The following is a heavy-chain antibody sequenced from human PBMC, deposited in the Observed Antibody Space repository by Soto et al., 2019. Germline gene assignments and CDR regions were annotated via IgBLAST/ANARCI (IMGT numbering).Heavy chain of an antibody. CDR1: GGTFSSYA. CDR3: ARSFVDATSVEGAYYYYGMDV. V-gene: IGHV1-2*04. CDR2: INPNSGGT. J-gene: IGHJ6*02. Sequence: AASVKVSCKASGGTFSSYAISWVRRAPGQGLEWMGWINPNSGGTNYAQKFQGWVTMTRDTSISTAYMELSRLRSDDTAVYYCARSFVDATSVEGAYYYYGMDVWGQGTTVTVSS. D-gene: IGHD1-26*01.